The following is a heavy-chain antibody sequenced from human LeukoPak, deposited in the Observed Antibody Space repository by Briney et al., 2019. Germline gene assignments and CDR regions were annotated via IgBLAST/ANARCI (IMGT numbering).Heavy chain of an antibody. CDR1: GFTFSSYS. V-gene: IGHV3-48*01. Sequence: QPGGSLRLSCAASGFTFSSYSMTWVRQAPGKGLEWVSYISSSSSTIYYADSVKGRFTISRDNAKKPLYLQMNSLRAEETDVYYCARVAVDVDTAMVYFDYWGQGTLVTVSS. J-gene: IGHJ4*02. D-gene: IGHD5-18*01. CDR2: ISSSSSTI. CDR3: ARVAVDVDTAMVYFDY.